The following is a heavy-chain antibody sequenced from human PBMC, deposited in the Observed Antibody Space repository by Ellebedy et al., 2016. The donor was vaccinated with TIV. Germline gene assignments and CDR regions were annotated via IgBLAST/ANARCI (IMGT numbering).Heavy chain of an antibody. J-gene: IGHJ4*02. CDR1: GYTFTSYG. Sequence: ASVKVSCKASGYTFTSYGITWVRQAPGQGLEWMGWVYPENGDTTYAQKFQGRVTMTRDTSTTTVYMELNSLTSDDTAVYYCAAFPYLSSSSAYWGQGALVTVSS. V-gene: IGHV1-18*04. D-gene: IGHD6-6*01. CDR2: VYPENGDT. CDR3: AAFPYLSSSSAY.